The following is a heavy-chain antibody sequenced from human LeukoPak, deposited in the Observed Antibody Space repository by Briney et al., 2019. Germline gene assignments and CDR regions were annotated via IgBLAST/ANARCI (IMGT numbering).Heavy chain of an antibody. J-gene: IGHJ6*02. CDR2: IDCGGST. CDR3: ATYTHWVAGDV. Sequence: PGGSLRLSCAASGFTVSSTYMVWVRQAPGKGLEWVSVIDCGGSTDHADSVKGRFTISRDNFKNTLYLQMNSLRAEDTAVYYCATYTHWVAGDVWGQGTTVTVSS. D-gene: IGHD3-16*01. CDR1: GFTVSSTY. V-gene: IGHV3-66*01.